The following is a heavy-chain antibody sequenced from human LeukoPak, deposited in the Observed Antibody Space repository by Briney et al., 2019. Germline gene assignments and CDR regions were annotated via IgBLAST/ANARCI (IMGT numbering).Heavy chain of an antibody. CDR2: ISAYNGNT. Sequence: ASVKVSCKASGYTFTSYGISWVRQAPGQGLEWMGWISAYNGNTNYAQKLQGRVTMTTDTSTSTAYMELRSLRSDDTAVYYCAVLVVSAAITPFDYWGQGTLVTVSS. J-gene: IGHJ4*02. CDR3: AVLVVSAAITPFDY. V-gene: IGHV1-18*01. D-gene: IGHD2-2*01. CDR1: GYTFTSYG.